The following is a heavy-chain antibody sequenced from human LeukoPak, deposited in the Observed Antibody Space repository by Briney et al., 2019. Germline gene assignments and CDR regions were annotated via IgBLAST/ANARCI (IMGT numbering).Heavy chain of an antibody. CDR1: GFTFSSYG. CDR2: IWNDGSNK. D-gene: IGHD3-3*01. J-gene: IGHJ4*02. V-gene: IGHV3-33*01. Sequence: GGSLRLSCAASGFTFSSYGMHWVRQAPGKGLEWVAVIWNDGSNKYYADSVKSRFTISRDNSKNTLYLQMNSLRAEDTAVYYCAREAYFDFWSGPYPYFDYWGQGTLVTVSS. CDR3: AREAYFDFWSGPYPYFDY.